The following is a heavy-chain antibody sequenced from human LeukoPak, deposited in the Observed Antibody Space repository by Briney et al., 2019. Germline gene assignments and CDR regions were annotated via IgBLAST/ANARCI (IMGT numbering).Heavy chain of an antibody. Sequence: GGSLRLSCEASGFTFSSYWMHWVRQAPGKGLVWVSRINSDGSSTSYADSVKGRFTISRDNAKNTLYLQMNSLRAEDTAVYYCARVTVGGIVVVPAAMFWDYYYYYMDVWGKGTTVTVSS. V-gene: IGHV3-74*01. J-gene: IGHJ6*03. CDR1: GFTFSSYW. D-gene: IGHD2-2*01. CDR3: ARVTVGGIVVVPAAMFWDYYYYYMDV. CDR2: INSDGSST.